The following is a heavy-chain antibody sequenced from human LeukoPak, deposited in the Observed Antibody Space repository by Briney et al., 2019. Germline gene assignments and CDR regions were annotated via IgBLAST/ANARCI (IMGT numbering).Heavy chain of an antibody. CDR2: IYSGGST. D-gene: IGHD1-26*01. J-gene: IGHJ4*02. CDR3: ARDLGAAFGY. Sequence: GGSLRLSCAASGFTVSRSYMSWVRPAPGKGLEWVSVIYSGGSTYYADSVKGRFTISRDNSKNTLYLQMNSLRAEDTAIYYCARDLGAAFGYWGQGTLVTVSS. CDR1: GFTVSRSY. V-gene: IGHV3-66*01.